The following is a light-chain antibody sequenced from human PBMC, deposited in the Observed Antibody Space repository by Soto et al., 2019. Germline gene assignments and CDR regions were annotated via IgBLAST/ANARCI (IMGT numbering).Light chain of an antibody. Sequence: EIVSTQSPATLSLSPGERATLSCRASQSVGSYLAWYQHKPGQPPRLLIYDASNRATGIPARFSGSGSGTDFTLTISSLEPEDFAVYYCQQRSNWPPTWTFGQGTKVEIK. J-gene: IGKJ1*01. V-gene: IGKV3-11*01. CDR1: QSVGSY. CDR2: DAS. CDR3: QQRSNWPPTWT.